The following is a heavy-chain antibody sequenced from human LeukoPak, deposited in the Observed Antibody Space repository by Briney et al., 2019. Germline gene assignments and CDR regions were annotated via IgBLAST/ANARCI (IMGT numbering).Heavy chain of an antibody. J-gene: IGHJ2*01. CDR3: AKDRYTVVSSYFDL. Sequence: SQTLSLMCTLSAVSISRGGYYGSLIGQHPGKCLEWVGYIYCSGSTYYKLVLQSRVTISVDTSKNEFSLKLSSGSYADTAVYSCAKDRYTVVSSYFDLWGRGTLVTVSS. CDR1: AVSISRGGYY. D-gene: IGHD4-23*01. CDR2: IYCSGST. V-gene: IGHV4-31*03.